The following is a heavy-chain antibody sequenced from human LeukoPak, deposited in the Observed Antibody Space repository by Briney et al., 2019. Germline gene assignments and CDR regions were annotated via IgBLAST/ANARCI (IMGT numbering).Heavy chain of an antibody. Sequence: PSETLSLTCSVSGGSISSSTYYWGWIRQPPGKGLEWIGSIHYSGSTYYNPSLMSRVAISVDTSNNHFSLKLSSVTAADTAVYYCARHFEDSGSQGFDYWGQGTLVTVSS. CDR2: IHYSGST. D-gene: IGHD1-26*01. CDR3: ARHFEDSGSQGFDY. J-gene: IGHJ4*02. CDR1: GGSISSSTYY. V-gene: IGHV4-39*01.